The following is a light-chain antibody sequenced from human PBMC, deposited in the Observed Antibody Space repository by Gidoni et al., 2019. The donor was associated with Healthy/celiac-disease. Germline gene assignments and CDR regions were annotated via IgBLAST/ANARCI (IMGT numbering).Light chain of an antibody. J-gene: IGKJ4*02. CDR3: QQRSNWPLT. V-gene: IGKV3-11*01. CDR2: VAS. Sequence: EIVLKQSPATLSLSPGERATLSCSASQGVSSYLAWYQPKPGQAPRLLIHVASYRATVIPAKFSGSGSGTDFTLAISSLEPEDFAVYYCQQRSNWPLTFXGXTKVEIK. CDR1: QGVSSY.